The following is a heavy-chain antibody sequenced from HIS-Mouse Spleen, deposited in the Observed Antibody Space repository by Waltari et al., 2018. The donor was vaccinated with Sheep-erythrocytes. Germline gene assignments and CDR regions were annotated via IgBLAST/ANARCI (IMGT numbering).Heavy chain of an antibody. D-gene: IGHD5-18*01. CDR2: FYYSGST. V-gene: IGHV4-39*01. J-gene: IGHJ4*02. CDR1: GGSISSSSYY. CDR3: ARHKDTAMVHFDY. Sequence: QLQLQESGPGLVKPSETLSLTCTVSGGSISSSSYYWGWIRQPPGKGLAWLGSFYYSGSTYYNPSLKSRVTISVDTSKNQFSLKLSSVTAADTAVYYCARHKDTAMVHFDYWGQGTLVTVSS.